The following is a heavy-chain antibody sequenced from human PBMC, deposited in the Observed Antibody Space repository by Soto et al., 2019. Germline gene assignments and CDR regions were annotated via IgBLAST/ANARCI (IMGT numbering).Heavy chain of an antibody. D-gene: IGHD3-3*01. V-gene: IGHV4-34*01. CDR3: ARGPVLLRVLEWSLIKAGFDP. Sequence: QVQLQQWGAGLLKPSETLSLTCAVYGGSFSGYYWSWIRQPPGKGLEWIGEINHSGSTNYNPSLNSRVTISVDTSKNQFSLKLSSVTAADTAVYYCARGPVLLRVLEWSLIKAGFDPWGQGTLVTVSS. CDR2: INHSGST. CDR1: GGSFSGYY. J-gene: IGHJ5*02.